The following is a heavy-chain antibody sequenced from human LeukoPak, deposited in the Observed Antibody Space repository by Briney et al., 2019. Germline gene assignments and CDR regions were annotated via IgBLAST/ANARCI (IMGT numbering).Heavy chain of an antibody. Sequence: PGGSLRLSCAASGFTFSSYAMNWVRQAPGKGLEWVSSISSSSSYIYYADSVKGRFTISRDNAKNSLYLQMNSLRAEDTAVYYCARTVVPAAPNDYWGQGTLVTVSS. D-gene: IGHD2-2*01. V-gene: IGHV3-21*01. CDR2: ISSSSSYI. J-gene: IGHJ4*02. CDR3: ARTVVPAAPNDY. CDR1: GFTFSSYA.